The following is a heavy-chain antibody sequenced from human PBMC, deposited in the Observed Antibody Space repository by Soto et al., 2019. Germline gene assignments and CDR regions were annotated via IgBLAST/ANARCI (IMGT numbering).Heavy chain of an antibody. CDR1: GYTFTSYG. V-gene: IGHV1-18*01. CDR2: ISVYNGNT. J-gene: IGHJ4*02. Sequence: QVQLVQSGAEVKKPGASVRVSCKASGYTFTSYGITWVRQAPGQGLEWMGWISVYNGNTNYAQRLQGRVTMTTDTSTTTAYIELRSLRSDDTAVYYCARGQKLFQDGRFDYRGQGTLVTISS. D-gene: IGHD1-1*01. CDR3: ARGQKLFQDGRFDY.